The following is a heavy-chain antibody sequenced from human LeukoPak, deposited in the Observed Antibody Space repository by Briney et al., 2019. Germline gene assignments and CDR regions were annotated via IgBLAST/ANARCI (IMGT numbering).Heavy chain of an antibody. CDR1: GFSVSNNY. CDR2: IYSAGST. V-gene: IGHV3-66*01. J-gene: IGHJ4*02. D-gene: IGHD2-15*01. CDR3: ARGHRVVDLPDY. Sequence: GGSLRLSCAASGFSVSNNYMYWVRQAPGKGLEWVSVIYSAGSTYYADSVKGRFTISRDNSKNTLYLQLNSLRAGDTAVYYCARGHRVVDLPDYWGQGTLVTVSS.